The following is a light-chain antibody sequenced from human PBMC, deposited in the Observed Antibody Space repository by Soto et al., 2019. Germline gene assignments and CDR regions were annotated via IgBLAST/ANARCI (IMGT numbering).Light chain of an antibody. Sequence: IQLTQSPSSLSASVGDRVTITCRAGQGISSYLAWYQQKPGKAPKLLIYAASTLQSGVPSRFSGSGSGTEFTLTINSLQPEDFATYYCQQLMSYPITFGQGTRLEIK. CDR2: AAS. CDR3: QQLMSYPIT. V-gene: IGKV1-9*01. J-gene: IGKJ5*01. CDR1: QGISSY.